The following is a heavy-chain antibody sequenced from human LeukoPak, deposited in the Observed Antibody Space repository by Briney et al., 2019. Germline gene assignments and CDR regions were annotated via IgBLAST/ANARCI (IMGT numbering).Heavy chain of an antibody. V-gene: IGHV3-74*01. CDR2: IHSDGSWT. CDR1: GNYW. CDR3: VSFYETY. Sequence: GGSLRLSCAASGNYWMHWVRQAPGKGLVWVSHIHSDGSWTGYADSVKGRFTISKDNAKNTVYLQMNNLRAEETAVYYCVSFYETYWGRGTLVTDSS. D-gene: IGHD2-2*01. J-gene: IGHJ4*02.